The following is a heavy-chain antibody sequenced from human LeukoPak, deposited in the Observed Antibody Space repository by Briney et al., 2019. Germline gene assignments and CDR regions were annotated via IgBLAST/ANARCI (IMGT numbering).Heavy chain of an antibody. V-gene: IGHV5-51*01. D-gene: IGHD3-16*01. Sequence: GESLQISCQGSGYNFTNYWIGWVRQMPGKGLEWMGIIYPGDSDTRYSPSFQGQVTISADKSISTAYLQWSSLEASDTAIYYCARHSRGDLSDPFGIWGQGTIVTVSS. CDR1: GYNFTNYW. CDR2: IYPGDSDT. CDR3: ARHSRGDLSDPFGI. J-gene: IGHJ3*02.